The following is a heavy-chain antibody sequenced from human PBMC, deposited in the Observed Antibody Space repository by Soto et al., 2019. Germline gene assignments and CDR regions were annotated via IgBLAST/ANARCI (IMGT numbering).Heavy chain of an antibody. V-gene: IGHV1-18*01. Sequence: QVHLVQSGAEVKKPGASVKVSCKASGYTFTSYGITWVRQAPGQGLEWLGWISAHNGNTDYAQKLQGRVIVPRDTSASPAYMELRSLRSDDTAVYYCARGRYGDYWGQGALVTVSS. CDR2: ISAHNGNT. D-gene: IGHD1-1*01. J-gene: IGHJ4*02. CDR3: ARGRYGDY. CDR1: GYTFTSYG.